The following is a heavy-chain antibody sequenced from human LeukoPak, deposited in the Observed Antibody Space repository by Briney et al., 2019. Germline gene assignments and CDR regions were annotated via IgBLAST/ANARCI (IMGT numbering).Heavy chain of an antibody. V-gene: IGHV1-2*06. CDR3: ARAGGGRYYYDSARY. Sequence: GSSVKVSCKASGYTFTGYYMHGVRQAPGQGLEWMGRINPNSGGTNYAQKFEGGVTMTRDTSISTAYMELSRLRSDDTAVYYCARAGGGRYYYDSARYWGQGTLVTVSS. J-gene: IGHJ4*02. CDR2: INPNSGGT. CDR1: GYTFTGYY. D-gene: IGHD3-22*01.